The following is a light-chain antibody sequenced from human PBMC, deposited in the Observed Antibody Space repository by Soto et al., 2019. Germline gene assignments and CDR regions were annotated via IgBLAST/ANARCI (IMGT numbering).Light chain of an antibody. CDR2: KAS. V-gene: IGKV1-5*03. CDR1: QSISSW. Sequence: DIQMTQSPSTLSASVGDRVTITCRASQSISSWLAWYQQKPGKAPKLLIYKASSLESGVPSRLSGSGSGTEFTLTISSLQPDYFATYYCQQYNSYWTFGQGTKVEIK. CDR3: QQYNSYWT. J-gene: IGKJ1*01.